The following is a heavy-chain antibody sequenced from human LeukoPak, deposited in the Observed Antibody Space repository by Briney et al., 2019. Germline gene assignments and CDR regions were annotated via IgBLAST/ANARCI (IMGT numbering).Heavy chain of an antibody. CDR3: AKDRGSTSWYPEYFQQ. D-gene: IGHD6-13*01. CDR1: GFTFSSST. J-gene: IGHJ1*01. Sequence: GGSLRLSCAASGFTFSSSTMNWVRQAPGKGLEWVSSISSTSTSTYCADSVKGRFTISRDNSKNTLYLQMNSLRVEDTAVYYCAKDRGSTSWYPEYFQQWGQGTMVTVSS. CDR2: ISSTSTST. V-gene: IGHV3-23*01.